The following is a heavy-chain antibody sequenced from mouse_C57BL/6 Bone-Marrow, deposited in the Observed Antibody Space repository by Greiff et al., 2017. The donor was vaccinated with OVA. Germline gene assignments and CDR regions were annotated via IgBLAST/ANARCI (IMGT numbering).Heavy chain of an antibody. V-gene: IGHV1-64*01. CDR1: GYTFTSYW. CDR2: IHPNSGST. D-gene: IGHD1-1*01. CDR3: VHGSSYEAMDY. Sequence: VQLQQPGAELVKPGASVKLSCKASGYTFTSYWMHWVKQRPGQGLEWIGMIHPNSGSTNYNEKFKSKDTLTVDKSSSTAYMQLSSLTSEDSAVYYCVHGSSYEAMDYWGQGTSVTVSS. J-gene: IGHJ4*01.